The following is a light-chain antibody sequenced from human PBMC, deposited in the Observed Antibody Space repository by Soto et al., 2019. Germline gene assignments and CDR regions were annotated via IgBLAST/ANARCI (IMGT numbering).Light chain of an antibody. J-gene: IGKJ1*01. V-gene: IGKV1-5*03. CDR2: KAS. CDR3: QHYNSYSEA. Sequence: DIQITQYPSTLSGSVGDRVTITCRASQTISSWLAWYQQKPGKAPKLLIYKASTLKSGVPSRFSGSGSGTEFTLTISSLQPDDFATYYCQHYNSYSEAFGQGTKV. CDR1: QTISSW.